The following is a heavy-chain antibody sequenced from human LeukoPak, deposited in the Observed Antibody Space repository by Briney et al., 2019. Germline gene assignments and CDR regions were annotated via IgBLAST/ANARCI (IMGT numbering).Heavy chain of an antibody. J-gene: IGHJ4*02. CDR1: GNXX. Sequence: GGSLRLSCAXSGNXXXXXXRQVPGKGLVWVSHINSDGSWTSYADSVKGRFTISKDNAKNTVYLQMNSLRAEDTAAYYCVSFYETYWGQGALVTVSS. D-gene: IGHD2/OR15-2a*01. CDR3: VSFYETY. V-gene: IGHV3-74*01. CDR2: INSDGSWT.